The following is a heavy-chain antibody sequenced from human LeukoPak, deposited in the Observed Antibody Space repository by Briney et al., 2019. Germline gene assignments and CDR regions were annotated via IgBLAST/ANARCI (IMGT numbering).Heavy chain of an antibody. CDR1: GGTFTSYA. J-gene: IGHJ4*02. V-gene: IGHV1-69*13. Sequence: SVTVSFKASGGTFTSYAISWVRQAPGQGLEWMGGIIPIFGTANYAQKFQGRVTITADESTSTAYMELSSLRSEDTAVYYCARDRSDYSAGYFGYWGQGTLVTVSS. CDR2: IIPIFGTA. CDR3: ARDRSDYSAGYFGY. D-gene: IGHD4-17*01.